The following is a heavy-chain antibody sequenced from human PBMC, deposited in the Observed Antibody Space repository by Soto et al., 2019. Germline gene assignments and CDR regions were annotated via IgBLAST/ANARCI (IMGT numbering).Heavy chain of an antibody. J-gene: IGHJ4*02. CDR2: IYYSGST. D-gene: IGHD3-22*01. V-gene: IGHV4-31*03. Sequence: SETLSLTCTVSGDSISSGGHYWSWIRQHPGKGLEWIGYIYYSGSTYYNPSLKSRVTISVDTSKNQFSLKLISVTAADTAVYSCARGYYLYYDNSGYFDAWGKGTRVTV. CDR3: ARGYYLYYDNSGYFDA. CDR1: GDSISSGGHY.